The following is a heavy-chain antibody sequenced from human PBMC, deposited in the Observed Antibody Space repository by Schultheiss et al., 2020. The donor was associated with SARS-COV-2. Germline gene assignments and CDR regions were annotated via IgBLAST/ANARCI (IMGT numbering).Heavy chain of an antibody. CDR3: ARADSSGSTRYFDL. Sequence: GGSLRLSCAASGFTFSSYAMHWVRQAPGKGLEWVSAIGTGGDTYYADSVMGRFTISRDNSKNTLYLQMNSLRAEDTAVYYCARADSSGSTRYFDLWGRGTLVTVSS. CDR1: GFTFSSYA. J-gene: IGHJ2*01. CDR2: IGTGGDT. D-gene: IGHD3-22*01. V-gene: IGHV3/OR16-10*01.